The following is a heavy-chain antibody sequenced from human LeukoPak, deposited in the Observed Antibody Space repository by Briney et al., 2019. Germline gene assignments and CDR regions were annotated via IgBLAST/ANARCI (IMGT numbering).Heavy chain of an antibody. CDR2: INPNSGGT. D-gene: IGHD3-22*01. J-gene: IGHJ4*02. Sequence: ASVKVSCKASGYTFTGYYMHWVRQAPGQGLEWMGWINPNSGGTNYAQKFQGRVTMTRDTSISTAYMELSRLRSEDTAVYYCARGRYYDSSGYYIPYWGQGTLVTVSS. CDR3: ARGRYYDSSGYYIPY. CDR1: GYTFTGYY. V-gene: IGHV1-2*02.